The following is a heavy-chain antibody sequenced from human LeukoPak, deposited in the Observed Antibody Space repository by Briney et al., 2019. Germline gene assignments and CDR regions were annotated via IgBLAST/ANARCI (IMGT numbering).Heavy chain of an antibody. CDR3: ARDMVRGNNDY. D-gene: IGHD3-10*01. CDR1: GVSFSGYY. V-gene: IGHV4-34*01. Sequence: SETLSLTCAVYGVSFSGYYWSWLRQPPGKGLEWIGEINHSGSTNYNPSLKSRVTISVDTSKNQFSLKLSSVTAADTAVYYCARDMVRGNNDYWGQGTLVTVSS. CDR2: INHSGST. J-gene: IGHJ4*02.